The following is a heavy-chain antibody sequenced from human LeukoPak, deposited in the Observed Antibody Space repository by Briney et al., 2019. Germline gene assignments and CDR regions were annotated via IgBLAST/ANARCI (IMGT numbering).Heavy chain of an antibody. D-gene: IGHD6-19*01. CDR3: ARDPASSGWSFDF. V-gene: IGHV3-23*01. J-gene: IGHJ4*02. CDR1: GFTFSSYA. CDR2: ISTSGETT. Sequence: GGSLRLSCAASGFTFSSYAMSWVRQAPGKGLEWVSGISTSGETTYYADSVKGRFTISRDNSQNTLYLQMKSLRAEDTAVYYCARDPASSGWSFDFWGQGTLVTVSS.